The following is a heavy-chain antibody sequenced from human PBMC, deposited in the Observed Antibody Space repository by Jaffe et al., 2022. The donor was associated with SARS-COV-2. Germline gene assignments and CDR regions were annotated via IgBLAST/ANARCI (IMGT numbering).Heavy chain of an antibody. CDR1: GFSFSSYD. V-gene: IGHV3-30*04. J-gene: IGHJ4*02. CDR3: ARVSPTYSTRWTSYFDY. CDR2: ISYDGSNK. D-gene: IGHD6-13*01. Sequence: QVQLVESGGGVVQPGRSLRLSCAASGFSFSSYDMHWVRQAPGKGLDWVAVISYDGSNKYYADSVKGRFTISRDNSKNTLYLQMNSLRAEDTAVYYCARVSPTYSTRWTSYFDYWGQGTLVTVSS.